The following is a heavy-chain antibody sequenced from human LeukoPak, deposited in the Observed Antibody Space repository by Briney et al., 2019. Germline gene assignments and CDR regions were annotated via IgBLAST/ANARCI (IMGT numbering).Heavy chain of an antibody. V-gene: IGHV3-48*01. CDR1: GFTFSSYS. CDR2: ISSSSSTI. CDR3: ARDRTIFGARGD. Sequence: QTGGSLRLSCAASGFTFSSYSMNWVRQAPGKGLEWVSYISSSSSTIYYADSVKGRFTISRDNAKNSLYLQMNGLRAEDTAVYYCARDRTIFGARGDWGQGTLVTVSS. D-gene: IGHD3-3*01. J-gene: IGHJ4*02.